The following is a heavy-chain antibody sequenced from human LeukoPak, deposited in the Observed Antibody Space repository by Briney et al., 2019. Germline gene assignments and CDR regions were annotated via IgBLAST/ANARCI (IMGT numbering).Heavy chain of an antibody. J-gene: IGHJ5*02. V-gene: IGHV3-7*01. CDR3: ARKKSGYCTNGVCSKGGYNWFDP. CDR1: GFTFSSYW. CDR2: IKQDGSEK. Sequence: SGGSLRLSCAASGFTFSSYWMSWVRQAPGKGLEWVANIKQDGSEKYYVDSVKGQFTISRDNAKNSLYLQMNSLRAEDTAVYYCARKKSGYCTNGVCSKGGYNWFDPWGQGTLVTVSS. D-gene: IGHD2-8*01.